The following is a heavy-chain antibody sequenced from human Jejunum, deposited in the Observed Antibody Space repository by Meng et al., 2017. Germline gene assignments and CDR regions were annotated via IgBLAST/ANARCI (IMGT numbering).Heavy chain of an antibody. J-gene: IGHJ5*02. V-gene: IGHV3-74*01. D-gene: IGHD3-16*02. CDR3: ARVVTWFDP. CDR1: GFTFSSHW. CDR2: IKSDGTTT. Sequence: GESLKISCAASGFTFSSHWMHWVRQAPGKGLVWVSRIKSDGTTTNYADSVKGRFTISRDNAKNTLYLQMNSLRAEDTAVYYCARVVTWFDPWGQGTLVTVS.